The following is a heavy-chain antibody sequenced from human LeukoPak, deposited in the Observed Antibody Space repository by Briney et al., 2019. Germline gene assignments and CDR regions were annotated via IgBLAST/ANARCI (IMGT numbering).Heavy chain of an antibody. J-gene: IGHJ4*02. CDR2: IYHSGST. V-gene: IGHV4-38-2*02. CDR1: GYSISSGYY. D-gene: IGHD1/OR15-1a*01. Sequence: SETLSLTCTVSGYSISSGYYWGWIRQPRGKGLEWIGSIYHSGSTYYNPSLKSRVTISVDTSKNQFSLKLSSVTAADTAVYYCARVVEWNSYYFDYWGQGTLVTVSS. CDR3: ARVVEWNSYYFDY.